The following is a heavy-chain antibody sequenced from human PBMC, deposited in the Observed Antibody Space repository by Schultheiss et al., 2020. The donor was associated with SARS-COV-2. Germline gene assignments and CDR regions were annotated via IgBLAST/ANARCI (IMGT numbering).Heavy chain of an antibody. J-gene: IGHJ5*02. Sequence: SETLSLTCTVSGGSISSGDYYWSWIRQPPGKGLEWIGYIYYSGSTNYNPSLKSRVTISVDTSKNQFSLKLSSVTAADTAVYYCARGPGSSWYRDWWFDPWGQGTLVTVSS. CDR3: ARGPGSSWYRDWWFDP. CDR1: GGSISSGDYY. V-gene: IGHV4-30-4*01. D-gene: IGHD6-13*01. CDR2: IYYSGST.